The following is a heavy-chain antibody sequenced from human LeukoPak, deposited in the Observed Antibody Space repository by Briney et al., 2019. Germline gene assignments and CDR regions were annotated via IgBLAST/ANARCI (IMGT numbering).Heavy chain of an antibody. CDR2: MNPNSGNT. CDR3: ARGTRGNQENYQLGREKNAKYYFDY. D-gene: IGHD1-1*01. CDR1: GYTLTSYD. J-gene: IGHJ4*02. Sequence: VASVKVSCKASGYTLTSYDINWVRQATGQGLEWMGWMNPNSGNTGYAQKFQGRVTMTRNTSISTAYMELSSLRSEDTAVYYCARGTRGNQENYQLGREKNAKYYFDYWGQGTLVTVSS. V-gene: IGHV1-8*01.